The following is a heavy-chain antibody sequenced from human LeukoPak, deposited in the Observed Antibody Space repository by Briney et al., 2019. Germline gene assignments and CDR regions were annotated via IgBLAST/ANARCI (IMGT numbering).Heavy chain of an antibody. J-gene: IGHJ6*02. D-gene: IGHD6-13*01. V-gene: IGHV3-30-3*01. Sequence: PGGSLRLSCAASGFTFSSYAMHWVRQAPGKGLEWVAVISYDGSNKYYADSVKGRFTISRDNSKNTLYLQMNSLRAEDTAVYYCARGAGRQQPRADPYYYYYGMDVWGQGTTVTVSS. CDR3: ARGAGRQQPRADPYYYYYGMDV. CDR2: ISYDGSNK. CDR1: GFTFSSYA.